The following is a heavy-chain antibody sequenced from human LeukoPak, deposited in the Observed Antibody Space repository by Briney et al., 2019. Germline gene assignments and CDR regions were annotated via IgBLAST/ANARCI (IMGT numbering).Heavy chain of an antibody. CDR2: ISYDGSNK. CDR1: DFTFSNAW. J-gene: IGHJ4*02. Sequence: GGSLRLSCAASDFTFSNAWMNWVRQAPGKGLEWVAVISYDGSNKYYADSVKGRFTISRDNSKNTLYLQMNSLRAEDTAVYYCARDSGSSLPFDYWGQGTLVAVSS. CDR3: ARDSGSSLPFDY. D-gene: IGHD1-26*01. V-gene: IGHV3-30-3*01.